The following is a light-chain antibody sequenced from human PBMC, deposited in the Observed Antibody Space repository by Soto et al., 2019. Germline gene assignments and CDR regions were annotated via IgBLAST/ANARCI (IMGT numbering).Light chain of an antibody. CDR2: DVS. J-gene: IGLJ1*01. CDR1: SIDVGAYNA. CDR3: SSYTPSGTYV. V-gene: IGLV2-14*03. Sequence: QSALTQPASVSGSPVQSIAISCTGTSIDVGAYNAVSWYQHHPGKAPKLMIYDVSNRPSGVSDRFSGCKSGNTASLTISGLRPEDVADYYCSSYTPSGTYVFGTGTKVTVL.